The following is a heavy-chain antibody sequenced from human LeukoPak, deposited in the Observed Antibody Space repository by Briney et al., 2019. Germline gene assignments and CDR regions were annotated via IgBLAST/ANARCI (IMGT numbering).Heavy chain of an antibody. CDR3: ARGIYYYGSGSQMDGMDV. Sequence: KPSETLSLTCTVSGGSISSGGYYWSWIRQHPGKGLEWIGYIYYSGSTYYNPSLKSRVTISVDTSKNQFSLKLSSVTAADTAVYYCARGIYYYGSGSQMDGMDVWGQGTTVTVSS. J-gene: IGHJ6*02. CDR1: GGSISSGGYY. V-gene: IGHV4-31*03. D-gene: IGHD3-10*01. CDR2: IYYSGST.